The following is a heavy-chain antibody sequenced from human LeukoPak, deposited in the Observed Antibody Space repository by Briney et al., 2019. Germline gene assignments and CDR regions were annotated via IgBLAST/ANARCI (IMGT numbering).Heavy chain of an antibody. CDR3: AKDYDVVVVXGAIEGAVDD. V-gene: IGHV3-30*18. D-gene: IGHD2-15*01. J-gene: IGHJ4*02. CDR1: GFTFSSYG. CDR2: ISYDGSNR. Sequence: GGSLRLSCAASGFTFSSYGMHWVRQAPGKGLEWVALISYDGSNRNYADSVKGRFTLPRHNSNNPLYLQMNRLRAEDTGVYYCAKDYDVVVVXGAIEGAVDDWGQGTLVTVSS.